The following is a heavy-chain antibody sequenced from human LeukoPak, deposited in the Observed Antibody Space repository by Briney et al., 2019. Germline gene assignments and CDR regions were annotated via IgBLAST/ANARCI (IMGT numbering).Heavy chain of an antibody. Sequence: AGGSLRLSCAASGFTVSSNYMSWVRQAPGKWLEWVSVIYSGGSTYYADSVKGRFTISRDNSKNTLYLQMNSLRAEDTAVYYCARVNYYDSSGYLSWFDPWGQGTLVTVSS. CDR2: IYSGGST. CDR1: GFTVSSNY. V-gene: IGHV3-53*01. J-gene: IGHJ5*02. D-gene: IGHD3-22*01. CDR3: ARVNYYDSSGYLSWFDP.